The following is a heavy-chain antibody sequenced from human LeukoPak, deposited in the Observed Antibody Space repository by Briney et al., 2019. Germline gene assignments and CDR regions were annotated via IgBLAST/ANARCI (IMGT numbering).Heavy chain of an antibody. CDR2: IRGSGGGT. V-gene: IGHV3-23*01. Sequence: GGSLRLSCAASGFIFSHYALMWLRQSPGKGLEWVSAIRGSGGGTFYADSVKGRFTISRDNSKNTLYLQMNGLRAEGTAVYYCARDPNGDYIGAFDMWGGGALVTVSS. CDR3: ARDPNGDYIGAFDM. D-gene: IGHD4-17*01. CDR1: GFIFSHYA. J-gene: IGHJ3*02.